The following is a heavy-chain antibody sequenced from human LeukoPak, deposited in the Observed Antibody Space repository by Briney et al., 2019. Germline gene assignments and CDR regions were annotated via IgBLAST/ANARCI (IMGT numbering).Heavy chain of an antibody. J-gene: IGHJ4*02. Sequence: ASVKVSCKASGYTFTSYDINWVRQATGQGLEWMGWMNPNSGNTGYAQKFQGRVTITRNTSISTAYMELSSLRSEDTAVYYCARSTTTVAYYFDYWGQGTLVTVSS. CDR3: ARSTTTVAYYFDY. D-gene: IGHD4-11*01. V-gene: IGHV1-8*03. CDR1: GYTFTSYD. CDR2: MNPNSGNT.